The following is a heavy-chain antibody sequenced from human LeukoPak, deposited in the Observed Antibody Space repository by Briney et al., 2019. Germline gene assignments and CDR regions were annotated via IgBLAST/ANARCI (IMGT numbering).Heavy chain of an antibody. D-gene: IGHD3-9*01. Sequence: ASVKVSCKASGYTFTGYYMHWVRQAPGQGLEWMGWINSNSGGTNYAQKFQGGVTMTTDTSTSTAYMELRSLGSDETAVYYCARVDLLTGYYFFDYWGQGTLVTVSS. J-gene: IGHJ4*02. CDR2: INSNSGGT. CDR3: ARVDLLTGYYFFDY. CDR1: GYTFTGYY. V-gene: IGHV1-2*02.